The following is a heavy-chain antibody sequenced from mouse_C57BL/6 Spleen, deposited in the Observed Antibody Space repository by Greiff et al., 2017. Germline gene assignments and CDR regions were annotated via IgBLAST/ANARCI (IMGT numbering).Heavy chain of an antibody. CDR2: IDPENGDT. Sequence: VQLKESGAELVRPGASVKLSCTASGFNINDDYMHWVKQRPEQGLEWIGWIDPENGDTAYASKFQGKAPFTADTSSNTAYLQLSSLTSEDTAVYYCTTGHMVTTGDFEVWGTGTTVTVSS. CDR1: GFNINDDY. CDR3: TTGHMVTTGDFEV. D-gene: IGHD2-2*01. V-gene: IGHV14-4*01. J-gene: IGHJ1*03.